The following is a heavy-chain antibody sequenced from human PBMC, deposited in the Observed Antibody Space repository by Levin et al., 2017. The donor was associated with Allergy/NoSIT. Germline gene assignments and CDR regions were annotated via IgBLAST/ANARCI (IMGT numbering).Heavy chain of an antibody. Sequence: ASVKVSCKVSGYTLTELSMHWVRQAPGKGLEWMGGFDPEDGETIYAQKFQGRVTMTEDTSTDTAYMELSSLRSEDTAVYYCASALITMIVVAMGPDAFDSWGQGTMVTVSS. CDR3: ASALITMIVVAMGPDAFDS. D-gene: IGHD3-22*01. V-gene: IGHV1-24*01. CDR1: GYTLTELS. J-gene: IGHJ3*02. CDR2: FDPEDGET.